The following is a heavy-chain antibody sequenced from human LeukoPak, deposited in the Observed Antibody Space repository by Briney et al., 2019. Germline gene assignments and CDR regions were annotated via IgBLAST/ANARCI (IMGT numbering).Heavy chain of an antibody. D-gene: IGHD2-2*01. CDR1: GYTFTGYY. V-gene: IGHV1-2*02. J-gene: IGHJ5*02. Sequence: GASVKVSCKASGYTFTGYYMHWVRQAPGQGLEWMGWINPNSGGTNYAQKFQGRVTMTRDTSISTAYMELSRLRSDDTAVYYCAREGVVPAAPGDWFDPWGQGTLVTVPS. CDR3: AREGVVPAAPGDWFDP. CDR2: INPNSGGT.